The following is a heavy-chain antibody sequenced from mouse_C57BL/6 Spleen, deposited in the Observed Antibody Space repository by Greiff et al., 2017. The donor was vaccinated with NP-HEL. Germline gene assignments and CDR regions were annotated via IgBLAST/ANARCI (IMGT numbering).Heavy chain of an antibody. CDR3: ARSGVVAHYYAMDY. Sequence: VQLQQSGPELVKPGASVKLSCKASGYTFTSYDINWVKQRPGQGLEWIGWIYPRDGSTKYNEKFKGKATLTVDTSSSTAYMELHSLTSEDSAVYFCARSGVVAHYYAMDYWGQGTSVTVSS. J-gene: IGHJ4*01. CDR2: IYPRDGST. V-gene: IGHV1-85*01. CDR1: GYTFTSYD. D-gene: IGHD1-1*01.